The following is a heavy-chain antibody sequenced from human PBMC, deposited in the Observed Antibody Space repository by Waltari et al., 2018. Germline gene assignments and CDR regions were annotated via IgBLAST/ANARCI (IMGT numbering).Heavy chain of an antibody. V-gene: IGHV3-48*04. CDR2: VSGDSGYI. CDR3: AGIRRGFWFFDL. D-gene: IGHD3-10*01. Sequence: EVQLVESGGGLVQPGGSLRLSCAASGVTFTPYSMTWVRQAPGKGLEWISYVSGDSGYIYYADSVRGRFTISRDNAQNSMYLQMNNLRADDTAVYYCAGIRRGFWFFDLWGRGTLVTVSS. J-gene: IGHJ2*01. CDR1: GVTFTPYS.